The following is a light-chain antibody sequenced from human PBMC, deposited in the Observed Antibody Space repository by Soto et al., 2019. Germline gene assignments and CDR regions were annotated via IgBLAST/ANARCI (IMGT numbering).Light chain of an antibody. V-gene: IGLV2-14*01. J-gene: IGLJ2*01. CDR1: SSDVGGYNY. CDR2: DVS. Sequence: QSALTQPASVSGSPGQSITISCTGTSSDVGGYNYVSWYQQHPGKAPKLMIYDVSNRPSGVSNRFSGSKSGNTASLTISRHQAEDKADYYCSSYTSGTSTVFGGGTKFTFL. CDR3: SSYTSGTSTV.